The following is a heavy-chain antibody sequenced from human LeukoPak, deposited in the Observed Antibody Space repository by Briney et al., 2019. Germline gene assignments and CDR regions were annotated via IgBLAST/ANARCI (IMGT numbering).Heavy chain of an antibody. CDR2: IIPIFGTA. CDR1: GGTSSSYA. D-gene: IGHD6-13*01. CDR3: ARDWYSTRSRGGYFDY. J-gene: IGHJ4*02. V-gene: IGHV1-69*01. Sequence: GASVKVSCKASGGTSSSYAISWVRQAPGQGLEWMGGIIPIFGTANYAQKFQGRVTITADESTSTAYMELSSLRSEDTAVYYCARDWYSTRSRGGYFDYWGQGTLVTVSS.